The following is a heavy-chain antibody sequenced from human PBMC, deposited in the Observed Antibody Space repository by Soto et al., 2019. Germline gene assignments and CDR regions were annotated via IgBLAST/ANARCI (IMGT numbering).Heavy chain of an antibody. CDR3: AKGPAYYNFWARGMDV. J-gene: IGHJ6*02. V-gene: IGHV3-23*01. D-gene: IGHD3-3*01. CDR2: ISGSGVDT. CDR1: GFTFSSYV. Sequence: EVHLLESGGGLVQHGGSLRLSCAASGFTFSSYVMNWVREAPGKGLEWVSGISGSGVDTHHADSVKGRFTISRDNSENKLFLQMNSRRAEDTAVYYCAKGPAYYNFWARGMDVWGQGITVTVSS.